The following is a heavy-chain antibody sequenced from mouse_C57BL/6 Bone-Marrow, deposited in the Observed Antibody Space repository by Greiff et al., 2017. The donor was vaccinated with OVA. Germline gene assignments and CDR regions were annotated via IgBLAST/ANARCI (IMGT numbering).Heavy chain of an antibody. D-gene: IGHD1-1*01. Sequence: EVKLVESGGGLVKPGGSLKLSCAASGFTFSSYAMSWVRQTPEKRLEWVATISDGGSYTYYPDNVKGRFTISRDNAKNNLYLQMSHLKSEDTAMYYCARLLLNFDYWGQGTTLTVSS. V-gene: IGHV5-4*03. J-gene: IGHJ2*01. CDR2: ISDGGSYT. CDR3: ARLLLNFDY. CDR1: GFTFSSYA.